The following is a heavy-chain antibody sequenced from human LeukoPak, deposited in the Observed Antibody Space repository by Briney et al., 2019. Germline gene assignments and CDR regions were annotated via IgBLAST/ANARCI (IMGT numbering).Heavy chain of an antibody. CDR2: IYYSGST. J-gene: IGHJ4*02. V-gene: IGHV4-39*07. CDR1: GGSISSSSYY. Sequence: PSETLSLTCTVSGGSISSSSYYWGWIRQPPGKGLEWIGSIYYSGSTYYNPSLKSRVTISVDTSKNQFSLKLSSVTAADTAVYYCASESQKSVMITFGGVTHFDYWGQGTLVTVSS. D-gene: IGHD3-16*01. CDR3: ASESQKSVMITFGGVTHFDY.